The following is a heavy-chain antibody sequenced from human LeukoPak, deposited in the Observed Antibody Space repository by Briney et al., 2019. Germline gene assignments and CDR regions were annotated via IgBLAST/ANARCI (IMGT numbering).Heavy chain of an antibody. CDR1: GFTFSSYW. CDR2: IKQDGSEK. Sequence: GGSLRLSCAASGFTFSSYWMSWVRQAPGKGLEWVANIKQDGSEKYYVDSVKGRFTISRDNSKNTLYLQMNSLRAEDTAVYYCAKQLVATSGEAFDIWGQGTMVTVSS. CDR3: AKQLVATSGEAFDI. V-gene: IGHV3-7*01. D-gene: IGHD5-12*01. J-gene: IGHJ3*02.